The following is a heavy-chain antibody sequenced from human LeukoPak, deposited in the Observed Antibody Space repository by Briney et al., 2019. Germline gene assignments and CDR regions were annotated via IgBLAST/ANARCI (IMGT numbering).Heavy chain of an antibody. CDR1: GGSFSGYY. CDR2: INHSGST. Sequence: SETLSLTCAVYGGSFSGYYWSWIRQPPGKGLEWIGEINHSGSTNYNPSLKSRATISVDTSKNQFSLKLSSVTAADTAVYYCARVPKTYYYGSGSYYNHYYYGMDVWGQGTTVTVSS. V-gene: IGHV4-34*01. CDR3: ARVPKTYYYGSGSYYNHYYYGMDV. D-gene: IGHD3-10*01. J-gene: IGHJ6*02.